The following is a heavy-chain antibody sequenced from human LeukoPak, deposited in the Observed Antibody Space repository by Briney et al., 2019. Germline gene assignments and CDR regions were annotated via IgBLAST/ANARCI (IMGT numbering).Heavy chain of an antibody. CDR3: ARDGSGTGWYYFDY. CDR2: IHYSGST. V-gene: IGHV4-59*01. CDR1: GGSISTYY. D-gene: IGHD6-19*01. J-gene: IGHJ4*02. Sequence: SETLSLACTVSGGSISTYYWTWIRQPPGKGLEWIGYIHYSGSTNSIPSLKSRVTISVDTSKNQFSLKLSSVTAADTAVYYCARDGSGTGWYYFDYWGQGTLVTVSS.